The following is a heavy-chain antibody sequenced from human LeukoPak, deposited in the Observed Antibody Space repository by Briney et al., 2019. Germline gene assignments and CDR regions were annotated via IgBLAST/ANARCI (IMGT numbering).Heavy chain of an antibody. V-gene: IGHV4-38-2*02. CDR2: MYHSGST. Sequence: SETLSLTCTVSGGSISSNYYWGWIRQPPGKGLEWIGTMYHSGSTNYNPSLKSRVTISVDTSKNQFSLKLSSVTAADTAVYFCARGFRGDNFDYWGQGTLVTVSS. CDR3: ARGFRGDNFDY. D-gene: IGHD7-27*01. J-gene: IGHJ4*02. CDR1: GGSISSNYY.